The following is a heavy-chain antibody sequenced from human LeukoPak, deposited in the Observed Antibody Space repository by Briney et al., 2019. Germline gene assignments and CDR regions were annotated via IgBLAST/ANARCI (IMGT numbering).Heavy chain of an antibody. Sequence: SETLSFTCTVSGGSISSYYWSWIRQPPGKGLEWIGYIYYSGSTNYNPSLKSRVTISVDTSKNQFSLKLSSVTAADTAVYYCARLKERFGVDYWGQGTLVTVSS. CDR1: GGSISSYY. V-gene: IGHV4-59*08. J-gene: IGHJ4*02. CDR3: ARLKERFGVDY. D-gene: IGHD3-10*01. CDR2: IYYSGST.